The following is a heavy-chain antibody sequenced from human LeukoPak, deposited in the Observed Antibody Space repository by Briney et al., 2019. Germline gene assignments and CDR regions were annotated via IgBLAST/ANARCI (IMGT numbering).Heavy chain of an antibody. Sequence: ASVKVSCKASGYTFAGYYMHWVRQAPGQGLEWMGWINPNSGGTNYAQKFQGRVTMTRDTSISTAYMELSRLRSDDTAVYYCARDLSLYDSSGYVIDYWGQGTLVTVSS. D-gene: IGHD3-22*01. J-gene: IGHJ4*02. CDR1: GYTFAGYY. CDR2: INPNSGGT. V-gene: IGHV1-2*02. CDR3: ARDLSLYDSSGYVIDY.